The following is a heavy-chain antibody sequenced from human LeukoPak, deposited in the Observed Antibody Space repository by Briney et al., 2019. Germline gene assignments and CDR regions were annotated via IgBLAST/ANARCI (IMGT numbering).Heavy chain of an antibody. V-gene: IGHV4-59*01. CDR3: ARVTILAYSSSWYFDY. D-gene: IGHD6-13*01. CDR2: IYYSGST. Sequence: SETLSLTCTVSGGSISSYYWSWIRQPPGKGLEWIGYIYYSGSTNYNPSLKSRVTISVDTSKNQFSLKLSSVTAADTAVYYCARVTILAYSSSWYFDYWGRGTLVTVSS. CDR1: GGSISSYY. J-gene: IGHJ4*02.